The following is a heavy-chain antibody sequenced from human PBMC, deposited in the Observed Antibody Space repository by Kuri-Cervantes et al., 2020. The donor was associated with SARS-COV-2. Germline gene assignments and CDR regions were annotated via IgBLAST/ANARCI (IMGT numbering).Heavy chain of an antibody. CDR3: ARQMMSSITIFGVVITRNWFDP. D-gene: IGHD3-3*01. Sequence: SETLSLTCAVSGGSISSGGYSWSWIRQPPGKGLEWIGYIYHSGSTYYHPSLKSRVTISVDTSKNQSSLKLSSVTAADTAVYYCARQMMSSITIFGVVITRNWFDPWGQGTLVTVSS. CDR2: IYHSGST. V-gene: IGHV4-30-2*03. J-gene: IGHJ5*02. CDR1: GGSISSGGYS.